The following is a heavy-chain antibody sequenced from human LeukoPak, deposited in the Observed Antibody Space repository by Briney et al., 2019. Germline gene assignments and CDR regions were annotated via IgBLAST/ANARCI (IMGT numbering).Heavy chain of an antibody. J-gene: IGHJ4*02. D-gene: IGHD1-26*01. CDR1: GGSINSYY. V-gene: IGHV4-59*01. Sequence: SEALSLTCTVSGGSINSYYWSWVRQPPGKGLERIAYIYYSGSASYNPSLKSRVPISVDTSKNQFSLKLNSVTAADTAMYYCARLFHPALSGNYPFDYWGQGTLVTVSS. CDR3: ARLFHPALSGNYPFDY. CDR2: IYYSGSA.